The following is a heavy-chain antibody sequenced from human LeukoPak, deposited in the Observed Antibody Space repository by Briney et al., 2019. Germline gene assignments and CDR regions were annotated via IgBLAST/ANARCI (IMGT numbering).Heavy chain of an antibody. Sequence: SETLSLTCAVYGGSFSGYYWSWIRQPPGKGLEWIGEINHSGSTNYNPSLKSRVTISVDTSKNQFSLKLSSVTAADTAVYYCAREAVVVPAAAFYYYYMDVWGKGTTVTVSS. D-gene: IGHD2-2*01. J-gene: IGHJ6*03. CDR3: AREAVVVPAAAFYYYYMDV. CDR2: INHSGST. V-gene: IGHV4-34*01. CDR1: GGSFSGYY.